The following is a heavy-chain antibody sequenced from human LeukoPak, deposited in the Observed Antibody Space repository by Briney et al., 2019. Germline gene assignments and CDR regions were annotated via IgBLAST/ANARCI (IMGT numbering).Heavy chain of an antibody. D-gene: IGHD2-2*01. CDR3: ARDLKHIVVVPAAIGFDY. CDR1: GFTFSSYA. CDR2: ISYDGNNK. V-gene: IGHV3-30*04. J-gene: IGHJ4*02. Sequence: GRSLRLSCAASGFTFSSYAMHWVRQAPGKGLEWVAVISYDGNNKYYADSVKGRFTISRDNSKNTLYLQMNSLRAEDTAVYYCARDLKHIVVVPAAIGFDYWGQGTLVTVSS.